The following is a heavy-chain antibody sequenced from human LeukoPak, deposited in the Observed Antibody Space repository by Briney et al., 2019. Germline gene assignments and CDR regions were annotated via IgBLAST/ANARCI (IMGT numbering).Heavy chain of an antibody. CDR3: AKDFFPFFGSSGYYLKDAFDI. V-gene: IGHV3-30*18. J-gene: IGHJ3*02. D-gene: IGHD3-22*01. Sequence: PGRSLRLSCAASGFTFSSYGMHWVRQAPGKGPEWVAVISYDGSNKYYADSVKGRFTISRDNSKNTLYLQMNSLRAEDTAVYYCAKDFFPFFGSSGYYLKDAFDIWGQGTMVTVSS. CDR1: GFTFSSYG. CDR2: ISYDGSNK.